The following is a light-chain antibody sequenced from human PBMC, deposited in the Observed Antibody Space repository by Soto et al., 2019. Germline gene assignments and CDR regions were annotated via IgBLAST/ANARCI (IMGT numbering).Light chain of an antibody. J-gene: IGLJ2*01. V-gene: IGLV2-14*01. Sequence: QSVLTQPASVSGSPGQSITISCAGTMRDVGAYNLVSWYQQHPGRAPQLIIYEVRNRPSGISFRFSGSKSGNTASLTISGLQAEDEADYHCSSYTSKSSLIFGGGTQLTVL. CDR3: SSYTSKSSLI. CDR1: MRDVGAYNL. CDR2: EVR.